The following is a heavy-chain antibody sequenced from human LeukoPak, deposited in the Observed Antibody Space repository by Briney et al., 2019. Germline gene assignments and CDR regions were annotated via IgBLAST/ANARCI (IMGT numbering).Heavy chain of an antibody. V-gene: IGHV1-2*02. J-gene: IGHJ4*02. Sequence: ASVKVSCKASGYTFTGYYLHWVRQAPGQGLERVGWINPSSGDTNYAQKFQGRITLTLDTSLTTAYMELSSLRSDDTAVYYCARAGPLYTGAYLAYWGQGTLVTVSS. CDR2: INPSSGDT. CDR3: ARAGPLYTGAYLAY. D-gene: IGHD1-26*01. CDR1: GYTFTGYY.